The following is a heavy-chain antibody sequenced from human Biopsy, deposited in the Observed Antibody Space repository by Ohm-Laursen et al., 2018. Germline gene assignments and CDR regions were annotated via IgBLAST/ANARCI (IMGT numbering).Heavy chain of an antibody. CDR1: GYTFTDYS. Sequence: ASVKVSCKASGYTFTDYSLHWVRQAPGQGLEWMGWINPNSGGTNYAQKFQGRVTMTRDTSMSTAYMELNRLRSDDMAVYYCARGGLNYWYFDLWGRGTLVTVSS. J-gene: IGHJ2*01. CDR2: INPNSGGT. CDR3: ARGGLNYWYFDL. V-gene: IGHV1-2*02. D-gene: IGHD1-26*01.